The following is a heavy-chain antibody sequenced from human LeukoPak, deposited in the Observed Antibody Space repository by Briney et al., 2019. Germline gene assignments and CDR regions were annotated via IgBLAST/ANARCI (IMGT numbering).Heavy chain of an antibody. D-gene: IGHD3-9*01. CDR2: IKSKTDGGTT. Sequence: GGSLRLSCAASGFTFSNAWMSWVRQAPGKGLEWVGRIKSKTDGGTTDYAAPVKGRFTISRDDSKNTLYLQMNSLKTEDTAVYYCTTSGRYFDWLVRYWGQGTLVTVSS. CDR3: TTSGRYFDWLVRY. J-gene: IGHJ4*02. V-gene: IGHV3-15*01. CDR1: GFTFSNAW.